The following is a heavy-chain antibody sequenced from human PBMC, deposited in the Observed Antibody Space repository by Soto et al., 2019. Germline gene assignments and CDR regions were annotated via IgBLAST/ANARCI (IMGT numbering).Heavy chain of an antibody. D-gene: IGHD5-18*01. CDR3: ARGVGLQLWFERYYYDYGMDF. J-gene: IGHJ6*02. V-gene: IGHV4-34*01. Sequence: SETLSLTCAVYGGSFSGYYWRWIRQPPGKGLEWIGEINHSGSTNYNPSLKSRVTISVDTSKNQFSLKLSSVTAADTAVYYCARGVGLQLWFERYYYDYGMDFWGQGTTVTVSS. CDR2: INHSGST. CDR1: GGSFSGYY.